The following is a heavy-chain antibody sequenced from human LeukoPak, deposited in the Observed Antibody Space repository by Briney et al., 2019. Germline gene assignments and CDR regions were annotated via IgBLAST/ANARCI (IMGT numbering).Heavy chain of an antibody. CDR1: GFTFSNYW. V-gene: IGHV3-7*01. D-gene: IGHD1-26*01. CDR2: IKQDGSDT. CDR3: ARGATNYVFDI. Sequence: GGSLRLPCAASGFTFSNYWMNWVRQAPGKGVEWVANIKQDGSDTYYVYSVKGRFTISRDNAKNSMYLQMNSLRDEDTAVYYCARGATNYVFDIWGQRTMVTVSS. J-gene: IGHJ3*02.